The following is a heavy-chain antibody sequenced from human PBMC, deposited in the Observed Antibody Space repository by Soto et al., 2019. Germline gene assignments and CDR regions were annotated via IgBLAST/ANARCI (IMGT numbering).Heavy chain of an antibody. CDR1: GYTFTTYY. CDR2: INPSGGST. V-gene: IGHV1-46*01. CDR3: ARNDKSGLVY. D-gene: IGHD1-1*01. Sequence: QVQLVQSGAEVKKPGASVKVSCKASGYTFTTYYIHWVRQAPGQGLEWMGMINPSGGSTSYAQKFQGRVTMTRDTSTSTVYMELSSLRSEDTAVYYCARNDKSGLVYWGQGTLVTVS. J-gene: IGHJ4*02.